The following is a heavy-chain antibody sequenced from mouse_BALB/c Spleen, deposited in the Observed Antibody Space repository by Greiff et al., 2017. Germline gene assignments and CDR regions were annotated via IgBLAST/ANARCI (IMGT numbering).Heavy chain of an antibody. D-gene: IGHD4-1*01. J-gene: IGHJ4*01. Sequence: EVQLQESGPGLVQPSQSLSLTCTVTGYSITSDYAWYWLRQFPGNKLEWMGYISYSGSTSYNPSLKSRISITRDTSKNQFFLQLNSVTTEDTAPYYCARGTNWVYYYAMDYWGQGTSVTVSS. CDR3: ARGTNWVYYYAMDY. V-gene: IGHV3-2*02. CDR2: ISYSGST. CDR1: GYSITSDYA.